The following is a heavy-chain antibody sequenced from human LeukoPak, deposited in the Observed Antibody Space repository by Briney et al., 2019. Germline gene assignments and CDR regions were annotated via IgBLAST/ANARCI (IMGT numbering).Heavy chain of an antibody. Sequence: ASVKVSCKASGYTFTSYDINWVRQATGQGLEWMGWMNPNSGGTNYAQKFQGRVTMTRDTSISTAYMELSRLRSDDTAVYYCARGEWMATIPPFDYWGQGTLVTVSS. D-gene: IGHD5-24*01. J-gene: IGHJ4*02. V-gene: IGHV1-2*02. CDR1: GYTFTSYD. CDR2: MNPNSGGT. CDR3: ARGEWMATIPPFDY.